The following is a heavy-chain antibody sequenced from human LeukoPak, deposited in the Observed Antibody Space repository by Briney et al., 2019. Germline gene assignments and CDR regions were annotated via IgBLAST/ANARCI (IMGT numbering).Heavy chain of an antibody. V-gene: IGHV3-64*01. D-gene: IGHD1-26*01. CDR2: ISSNGGST. J-gene: IGHJ4*02. Sequence: PGGSLRLSCAASGFTFSSYAMHWVRQAPGKGLEYVSAISSNGGSTYYANSVKGRFTISRDNSKNTLYLQMGSLRAEDMAVHYCARLGVGSPFDYWGQGTLVTVSS. CDR1: GFTFSSYA. CDR3: ARLGVGSPFDY.